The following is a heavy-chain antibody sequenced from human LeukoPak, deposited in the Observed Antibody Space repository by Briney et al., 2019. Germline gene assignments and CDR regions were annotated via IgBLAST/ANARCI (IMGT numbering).Heavy chain of an antibody. CDR1: GDSLSSDYFS. D-gene: IGHD3-9*01. Sequence: SETLSLTCAVSGDSLSSDYFSWSWIRQPPGKGLEWIGYIYHSGSTYYNPSLESRVTISLDRSKIQSSLKLSSVTAADTAVYYCARDHSATGYWYFDLWGRGTLVTVSS. CDR3: ARDHSATGYWYFDL. J-gene: IGHJ2*01. CDR2: IYHSGST. V-gene: IGHV4-30-2*01.